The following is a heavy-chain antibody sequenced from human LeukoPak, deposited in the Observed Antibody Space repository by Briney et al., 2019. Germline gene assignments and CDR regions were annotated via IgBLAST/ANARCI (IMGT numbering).Heavy chain of an antibody. CDR1: GYTFTSYY. D-gene: IGHD4-17*01. J-gene: IGHJ5*02. Sequence: ASVKVSCKASGYTFTSYYMHWVRQAPGQGLEWMGIINPSGGSTSYAQKFQGRVTMTRNMSTSTVYMELSSLRSEDTAVYYCARYYGDYINWFDPWGQGTLVTVSS. V-gene: IGHV1-46*01. CDR2: INPSGGST. CDR3: ARYYGDYINWFDP.